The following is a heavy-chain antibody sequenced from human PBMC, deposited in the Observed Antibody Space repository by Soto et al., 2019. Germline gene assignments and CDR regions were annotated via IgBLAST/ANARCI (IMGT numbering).Heavy chain of an antibody. Sequence: ASVKVSCKASGYTFTTYGITWVRQAPGQGLEWMGWISCYNGNTNYAQKFQGRVTMTTDTSTSTAYMELRSLRSDDTAVYYCARVGVGATYFDYWGPGTLVTVSS. CDR1: GYTFTTYG. V-gene: IGHV1-18*04. CDR2: ISCYNGNT. D-gene: IGHD1-26*01. J-gene: IGHJ4*02. CDR3: ARVGVGATYFDY.